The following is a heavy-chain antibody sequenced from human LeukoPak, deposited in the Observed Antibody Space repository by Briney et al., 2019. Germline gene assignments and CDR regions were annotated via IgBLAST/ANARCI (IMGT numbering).Heavy chain of an antibody. V-gene: IGHV3-74*03. CDR1: GFTFSSYW. CDR3: ARELDSWGSTGFDS. D-gene: IGHD6-13*01. CDR2: INSDGSRT. Sequence: GGSLRLSCAASGFTFSSYWMHWVRQVPGKGLVWVSRINSDGSRTTYADSVKGRFTISRDNAKSTLYLQMNSLRAEDTAVYYCARELDSWGSTGFDSWGQGTLVTVSA. J-gene: IGHJ4*02.